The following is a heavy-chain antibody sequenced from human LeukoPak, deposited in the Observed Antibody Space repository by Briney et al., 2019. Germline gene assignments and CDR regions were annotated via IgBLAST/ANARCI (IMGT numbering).Heavy chain of an antibody. J-gene: IGHJ4*02. CDR1: GGSISSSSYY. Sequence: PSETLSLTCTVSGGSISSSSYYWGWVRQPPGKGLEWIGSIYYSGNTYYNPSLKSRVTISLDTSKNQYSLRLSSVTAADTAVYYCASPGSFGSGWSLDYWGQGTLVTVSS. V-gene: IGHV4-39*01. CDR2: IYYSGNT. D-gene: IGHD6-19*01. CDR3: ASPGSFGSGWSLDY.